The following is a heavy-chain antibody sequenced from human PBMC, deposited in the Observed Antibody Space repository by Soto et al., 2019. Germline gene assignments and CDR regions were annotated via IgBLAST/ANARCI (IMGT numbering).Heavy chain of an antibody. Sequence: SETLSLTCAVYGGPFSGYYWSWIRQPPGKGLEWIGEINHSGSTNYNPSLKSRVTISVDTSKNQFSLKLSSVTAADTAVYYCARAPRSSSWFVFDYWGQGTLVTVSS. CDR2: INHSGST. V-gene: IGHV4-34*01. CDR3: ARAPRSSSWFVFDY. J-gene: IGHJ4*02. D-gene: IGHD6-13*01. CDR1: GGPFSGYY.